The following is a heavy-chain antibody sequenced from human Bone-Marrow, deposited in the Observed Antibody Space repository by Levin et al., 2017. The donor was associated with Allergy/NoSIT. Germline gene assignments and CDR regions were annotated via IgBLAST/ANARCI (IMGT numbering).Heavy chain of an antibody. J-gene: IGHJ4*02. Sequence: GGSLRLSCAASGFTFSSYGMHWVRQAPGKGLEWVAVIWYDGSNKYYADSVKGRFTISRDNSKNTLYLQMNSLRAEDTAVYYCARDYYGSGSICDYWGQGTLVTVSS. CDR2: IWYDGSNK. V-gene: IGHV3-33*01. CDR1: GFTFSSYG. CDR3: ARDYYGSGSICDY. D-gene: IGHD3-10*01.